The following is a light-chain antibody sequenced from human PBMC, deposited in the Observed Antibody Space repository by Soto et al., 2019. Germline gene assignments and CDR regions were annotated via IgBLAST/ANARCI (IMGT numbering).Light chain of an antibody. J-gene: IGKJ1*01. CDR3: VQSQRTRS. CDR1: QSLLHRNGYTY. CDR2: MGS. Sequence: DIVVTQSPLSLTVTPGEPASISCRSSQSLLHRNGYTYLDWYLQKPGQSPQGLIYMGSNRDSGVRDRFIASRSGTDITLKISRVETEDLGVYYCVQSQRTRSFGQGTKVE. V-gene: IGKV2-28*01.